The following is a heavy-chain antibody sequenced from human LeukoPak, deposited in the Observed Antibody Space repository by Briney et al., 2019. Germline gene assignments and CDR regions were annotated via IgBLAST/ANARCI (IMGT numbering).Heavy chain of an antibody. CDR2: IKSKTDGGTT. V-gene: IGHV3-15*01. Sequence: GGSLRLSCAASGFTFSNAWMSWVRQAPGKGLEWVGRIKSKTDGGTTDYAAPVKGRFTISRDDSKNTLYLQMNSLKTEDTAVYYCTTYSYFDSSGYYLIYFDYWGQGTLVTVSS. CDR1: GFTFSNAW. D-gene: IGHD3-22*01. J-gene: IGHJ4*02. CDR3: TTYSYFDSSGYYLIYFDY.